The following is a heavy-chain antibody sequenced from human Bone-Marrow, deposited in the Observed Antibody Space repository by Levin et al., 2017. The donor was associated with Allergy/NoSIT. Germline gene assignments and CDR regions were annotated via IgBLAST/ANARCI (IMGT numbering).Heavy chain of an antibody. V-gene: IGHV4-39*01. J-gene: IGHJ5*02. CDR3: ARHVRWGDIEPLFDP. CDR2: IYDSGRT. Sequence: PSETLSLTCSVSGGSITSSSHYWGWIRQPPGGGLEWFGSIYDSGRTYYNPSLRSRVTISVDTSKNQFSLKLTSVTAADTAVYYCARHVRWGDIEPLFDPWGQGTLVTVSS. D-gene: IGHD3-10*01. CDR1: GGSITSSSHY.